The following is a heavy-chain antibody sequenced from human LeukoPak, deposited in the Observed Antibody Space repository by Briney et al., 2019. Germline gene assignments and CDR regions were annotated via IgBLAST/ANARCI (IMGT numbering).Heavy chain of an antibody. D-gene: IGHD6-19*01. Sequence: GGSLRLSCAASGFTFSSYTMNWVRQAPGKGLEWVSVIYSGGSTYYADSVKGRFTISRDNSKNTLYLQMNSLRAEDTAVYYCARDNGYSSGWYSHHAFDIWGQGTMVTVSS. V-gene: IGHV3-66*01. CDR2: IYSGGST. J-gene: IGHJ3*02. CDR1: GFTFSSYT. CDR3: ARDNGYSSGWYSHHAFDI.